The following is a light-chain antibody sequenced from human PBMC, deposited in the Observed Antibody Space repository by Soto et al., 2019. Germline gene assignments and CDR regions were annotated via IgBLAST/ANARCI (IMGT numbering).Light chain of an antibody. CDR3: AIWDLTFSAWV. CDR2: SND. J-gene: IGLJ3*02. CDR1: TSNIGSNT. Sequence: QSLLTQPPSASGTPGQRVTISCSGTTSNIGSNTVSWYHHLPGTAPKLLIYSNDQRPSGVPDRFSGSKSGTSASLAISGLQSEDEADYYCAIWDLTFSAWVFGGVTKLTVL. V-gene: IGLV1-44*01.